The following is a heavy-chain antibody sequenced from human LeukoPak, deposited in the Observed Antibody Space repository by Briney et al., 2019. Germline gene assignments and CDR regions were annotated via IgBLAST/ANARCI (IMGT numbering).Heavy chain of an antibody. CDR2: ITYSSGYT. D-gene: IGHD2-15*01. V-gene: IGHV3-23*01. Sequence: GGSLRLSCAASGFTFSSYDMSWVRQAPGKGLEWVSGITYSSGYTYYADSVKGRFTISRDNSRNTLYLQMNSLRAEDTAVYYCARDRGVYCSGGTCEAPYWGQGTLVTVSS. CDR1: GFTFSSYD. J-gene: IGHJ4*02. CDR3: ARDRGVYCSGGTCEAPY.